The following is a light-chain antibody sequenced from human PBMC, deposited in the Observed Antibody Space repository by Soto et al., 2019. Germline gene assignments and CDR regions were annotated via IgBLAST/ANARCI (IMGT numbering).Light chain of an antibody. Sequence: EIVMTQSPATLSVSPGERATLSCRASQSVSSNLAWYQQKHGQAPMLLIYGASTRTTGNPDRFSGSGSGTEFTLTISSLQSEDFAVYYCQQYNNWWRFGQGTKVEIK. V-gene: IGKV3-15*01. CDR2: GAS. CDR1: QSVSSN. J-gene: IGKJ1*01. CDR3: QQYNNWWR.